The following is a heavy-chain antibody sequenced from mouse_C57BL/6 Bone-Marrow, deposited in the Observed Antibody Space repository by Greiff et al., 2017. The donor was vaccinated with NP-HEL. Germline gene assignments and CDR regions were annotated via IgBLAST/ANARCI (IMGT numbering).Heavy chain of an antibody. J-gene: IGHJ2*01. Sequence: VKVVESGAELARPGASVKLSCKASGYTFTSYGISWVKQRTGQGLEWIGEIYPRSGNTYYNEKFKGKATLTADKSSSTAYMELRSLTSEDFAVYFCAEPYYFDYWGQGTTLTVSS. CDR1: GYTFTSYG. V-gene: IGHV1-81*01. CDR2: IYPRSGNT. CDR3: AEPYYFDY.